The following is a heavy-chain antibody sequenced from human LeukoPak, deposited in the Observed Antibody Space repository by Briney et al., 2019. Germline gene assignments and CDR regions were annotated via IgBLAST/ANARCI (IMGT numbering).Heavy chain of an antibody. CDR3: RNYYGSGGYYNA. Sequence: PGGSLRLSCAASGFTFSSYGMHWVRQAPGKGLEWVAFIRYDGSNKYYAGSVKGRFTISRDNSKNTLYLQMNSLRAEDTAVYYCRNYYGSGGYYNAWGQGTLVTVSS. D-gene: IGHD3-10*01. J-gene: IGHJ5*02. CDR2: IRYDGSNK. CDR1: GFTFSSYG. V-gene: IGHV3-30*02.